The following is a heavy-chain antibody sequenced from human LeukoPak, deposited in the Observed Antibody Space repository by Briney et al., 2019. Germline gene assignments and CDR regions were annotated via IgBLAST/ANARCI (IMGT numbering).Heavy chain of an antibody. J-gene: IGHJ4*02. CDR2: ISSGGSYI. Sequence: PGGSLRLSCAASGFAFSSYNMNWVRQAPGKGLEWVSFISSGGSYIYYADSVKGRFTISRDNAKNSLYLQMNSLRAEDTAVYYCARHSDIPIVYWGQGTLVTVSS. D-gene: IGHD2-2*02. V-gene: IGHV3-21*01. CDR3: ARHSDIPIVY. CDR1: GFAFSSYN.